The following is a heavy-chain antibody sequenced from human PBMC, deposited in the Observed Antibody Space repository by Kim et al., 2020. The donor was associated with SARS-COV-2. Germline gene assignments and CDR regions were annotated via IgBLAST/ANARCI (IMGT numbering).Heavy chain of an antibody. CDR1: GFTFNTYW. V-gene: IGHV3-7*01. CDR3: ARSLGAD. J-gene: IGHJ4*02. Sequence: GGSLRLSCAASGFTFNTYWMSWVRQAPGKGLERVANIYQDGSEKNYVDSVKGRFTISRENAKNSLYLQMNSLRAEDTAVYYCARSLGADLGQGTLVTVSS. CDR2: IYQDGSEK. D-gene: IGHD3-16*01.